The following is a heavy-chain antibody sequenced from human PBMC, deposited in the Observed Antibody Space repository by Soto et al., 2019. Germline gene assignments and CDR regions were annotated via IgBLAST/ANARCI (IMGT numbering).Heavy chain of an antibody. CDR1: GGSISSGDDF. V-gene: IGHV4-30-4*01. D-gene: IGHD6-13*01. CDR2: IYYSGST. CDR3: ARRAVSYSSSWTFDY. Sequence: SETLSLTCTVSGGSISSGDDFWTWIRQPPGKGQEWIGYIYYSGSTYYNPSLKSRLTMSVDTSKNSLYLQMNSLRAEDTAVYYCARRAVSYSSSWTFDYWGQGTLVTVSS. J-gene: IGHJ4*02.